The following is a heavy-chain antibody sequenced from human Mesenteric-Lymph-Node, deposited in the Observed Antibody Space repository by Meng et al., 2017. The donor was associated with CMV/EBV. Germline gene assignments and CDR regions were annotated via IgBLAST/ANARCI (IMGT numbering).Heavy chain of an antibody. CDR2: INHSGST. V-gene: IGHV4-34*01. CDR3: ARGSSYDILTGYFDY. CDR1: GGSFSGYY. J-gene: IGHJ4*02. D-gene: IGHD3-9*01. Sequence: QVQVHQWGAGLLKPSESLFVTCAVYGGSFSGYYWNWIRQSPEKGLEWIGEINHSGSTTYNPSFTSRIIISVDTSTNQISLNMSSVTAADTAVYYCARGSSYDILTGYFDYWGQGALVTVS.